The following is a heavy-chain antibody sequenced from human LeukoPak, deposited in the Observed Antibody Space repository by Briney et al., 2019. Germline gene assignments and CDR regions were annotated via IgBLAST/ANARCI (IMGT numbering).Heavy chain of an antibody. J-gene: IGHJ4*02. V-gene: IGHV3-23*01. Sequence: GGSLRLSCEASGFTFSTYAMNWVRQAPGKGLEWVSGISGSGGSTYYADSVKGRFTISRDNAKNSLYLQMNSLRAEDTAVHYCARDGSVDYWGQGTLVTVSS. CDR3: ARDGSVDY. D-gene: IGHD5-12*01. CDR2: ISGSGGST. CDR1: GFTFSTYA.